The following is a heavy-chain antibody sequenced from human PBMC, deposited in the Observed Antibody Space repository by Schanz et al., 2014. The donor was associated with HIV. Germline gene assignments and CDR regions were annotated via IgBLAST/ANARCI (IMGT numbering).Heavy chain of an antibody. Sequence: QVQLVESGGDLVKPGGSLRLSCTASGFSFSDYHMSWIRQAPGKGLEWVSSLSGSGSNIYYADSVKGRFTISRDNGKNSLFLQMNSLRAEDTAVYYCVRLMSSDYDFYHYGMDVWGQGTTVIVSS. J-gene: IGHJ6*02. CDR1: GFSFSDYH. V-gene: IGHV3-11*04. CDR2: LSGSGSNI. CDR3: VRLMSSDYDFYHYGMDV. D-gene: IGHD4-17*01.